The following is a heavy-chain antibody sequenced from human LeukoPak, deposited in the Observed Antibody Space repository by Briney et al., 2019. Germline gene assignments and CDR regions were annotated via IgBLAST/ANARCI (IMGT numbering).Heavy chain of an antibody. D-gene: IGHD3-16*02. J-gene: IGHJ3*02. CDR1: GYSISSGYY. Sequence: PSETLSLTCAVFGYSISSGYYWGWIRQPPGKGLEWIGSIYHSGSTYYNPSLKSRVTISVDTSKNQFSLKLSSVTAADTAVYYCARRSPRKDDYVWGSYRRYAFDIWGQGTMVTVSS. CDR3: ARRSPRKDDYVWGSYRRYAFDI. CDR2: IYHSGST. V-gene: IGHV4-38-2*01.